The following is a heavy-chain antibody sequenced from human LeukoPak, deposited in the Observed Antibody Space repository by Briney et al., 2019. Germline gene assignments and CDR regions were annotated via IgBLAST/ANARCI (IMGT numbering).Heavy chain of an antibody. V-gene: IGHV4-59*08. CDR2: IYYSGST. Sequence: PSETLSLTCTVSGGSISSYYWSWIRQPPGKGLKWIGYIYYSGSTNYNPSLKSRVTISVDTSKNQFSLKLSSVTAADTAVYYCATLGSGYDAVDYWGQGTLVTVSS. D-gene: IGHD5-12*01. J-gene: IGHJ4*02. CDR1: GGSISSYY. CDR3: ATLGSGYDAVDY.